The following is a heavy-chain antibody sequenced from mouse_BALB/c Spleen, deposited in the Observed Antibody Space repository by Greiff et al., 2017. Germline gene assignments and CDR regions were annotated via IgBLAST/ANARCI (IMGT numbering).Heavy chain of an antibody. J-gene: IGHJ4*01. D-gene: IGHD2-3*01. CDR1: GFTFSSYA. CDR2: ISSGGSYT. Sequence: EVKLMESGGGLVKPGGSLKLSCAASGFTFSSYAMSWVRQSPEKRLEWVAEISSGGSYTYYPDTVTGRFTISRDNAKNTLYLEMSSLRSEDTAMYYCARDLFDGYPYYAMDYWGQGTSVTVSS. V-gene: IGHV5-9-4*01. CDR3: ARDLFDGYPYYAMDY.